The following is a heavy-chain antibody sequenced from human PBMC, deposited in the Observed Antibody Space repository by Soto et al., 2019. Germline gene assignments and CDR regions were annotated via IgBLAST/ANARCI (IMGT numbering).Heavy chain of an antibody. V-gene: IGHV5-51*01. Sequence: EMQLVQSGAEVTKSGESLKISCVGSGFSFSRYTVGWVRQVPGKGLEWMGAIHPGDSDTIYTPSFQGQVTISADKSISTAYLQWSSLKASDTAMYYCTLSYGDSYYYYYGMEVWGQGTTVTVSS. D-gene: IGHD4-17*01. J-gene: IGHJ6*02. CDR2: IHPGDSDT. CDR3: TLSYGDSYYYYYGMEV. CDR1: GFSFSRYT.